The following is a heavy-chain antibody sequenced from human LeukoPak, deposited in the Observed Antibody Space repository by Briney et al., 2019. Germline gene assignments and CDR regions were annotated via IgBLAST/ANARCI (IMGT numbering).Heavy chain of an antibody. Sequence: GGSLRLSCAASGFTFSSYSMNWVRQAPGKGLEWVSSISSSSSYIYYADSVKGRFTISRDNAKNSLYLQMNSLRAEDTAVYYCARKNYDFWSGFIDYWGQGTLVTVSS. CDR2: ISSSSSYI. V-gene: IGHV3-21*01. J-gene: IGHJ4*02. D-gene: IGHD3-3*01. CDR3: ARKNYDFWSGFIDY. CDR1: GFTFSSYS.